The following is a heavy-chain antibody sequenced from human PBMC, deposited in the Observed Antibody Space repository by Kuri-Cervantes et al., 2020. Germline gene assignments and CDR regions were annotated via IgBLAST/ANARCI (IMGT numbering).Heavy chain of an antibody. CDR2: IYHSGGT. CDR1: GYSISSGYY. Sequence: SETLSLTCAVSGYSISSGYYWGWVRQPPGKGLEWIGSIYHSGGTYYNPSLKSRVTISVDKSKNQFSLKLSSVTAADTAVYYCARQDRYFDHWGQGTLVTVSS. J-gene: IGHJ4*01. CDR3: ARQDRYFDH. V-gene: IGHV4-38-2*01.